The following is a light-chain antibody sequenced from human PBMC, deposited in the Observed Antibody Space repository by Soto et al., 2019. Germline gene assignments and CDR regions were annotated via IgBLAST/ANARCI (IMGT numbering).Light chain of an antibody. CDR3: QQYNSYPWT. Sequence: DIQITQSPSCRCALVGARVSIPGRASQSISSCLAWYQQKPGQAPKLLIDDASSLESGVPSRFSGSGSGTEFTLTISSLQPDDFATYYCQQYNSYPWTFGQGTKVDI. J-gene: IGKJ1*01. CDR2: DAS. V-gene: IGKV1-5*01. CDR1: QSISSC.